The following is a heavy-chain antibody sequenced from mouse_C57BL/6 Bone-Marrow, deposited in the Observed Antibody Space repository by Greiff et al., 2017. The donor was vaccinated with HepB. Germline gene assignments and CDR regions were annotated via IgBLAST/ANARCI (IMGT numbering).Heavy chain of an antibody. D-gene: IGHD2-4*01. CDR1: GFTFSDYY. J-gene: IGHJ3*01. CDR3: ARHDYGFAY. CDR2: ISNGGGST. V-gene: IGHV5-12*01. Sequence: EVQGVESGGGLVQPGGSLKLSCAASGFTFSDYYMYWVRQTPEKRLEWVAYISNGGGSTYYPDTVKGRFTISRDNAKNTLYLQMSRLKSEDTAMYYCARHDYGFAYWGQGTLVTVSA.